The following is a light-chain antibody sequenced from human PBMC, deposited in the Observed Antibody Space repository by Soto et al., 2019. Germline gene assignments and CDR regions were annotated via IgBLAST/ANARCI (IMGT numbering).Light chain of an antibody. CDR1: DSNIGSTA. CDR3: AAWDDDLHVWL. Sequence: QSVLTQPPSVSATPGQGVILSCSGGDSNIGSTAVNWYQQRPGTAPRLLIYSSNQRPSGVPDRISGSKSGTSASLAISGLQSEDEADDYCAAWDDDLHVWLFGGGTKVTVL. CDR2: SSN. J-gene: IGLJ3*02. V-gene: IGLV1-44*01.